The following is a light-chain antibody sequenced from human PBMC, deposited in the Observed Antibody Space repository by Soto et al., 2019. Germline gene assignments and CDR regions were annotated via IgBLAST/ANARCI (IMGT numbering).Light chain of an antibody. Sequence: EIVLTQSPGTLSLSPGERATLSCRASQSVSSSYFAWYQQKPGQAPRLLIYGASSRATGIPDRFSGGGSGTDFTLTISILEPEDFAVYYCQQYGSSAPWTFGPGTKVESK. V-gene: IGKV3-20*01. CDR3: QQYGSSAPWT. CDR1: QSVSSSY. CDR2: GAS. J-gene: IGKJ1*01.